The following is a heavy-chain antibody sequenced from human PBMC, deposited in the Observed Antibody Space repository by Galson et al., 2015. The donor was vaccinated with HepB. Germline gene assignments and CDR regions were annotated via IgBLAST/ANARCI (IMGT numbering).Heavy chain of an antibody. D-gene: IGHD6-13*01. V-gene: IGHV4-39*01. CDR1: GGSISSSSYY. Sequence: LTCTVSGGSISSSSYYWGWIRQPPGKGLEWIESIYYRGSTYYNPSLKSRVTISVDTSKNQFSLKLSSVTAADTTVYYCARHGGDSSSHDAFDIWGQGTMVTVSS. J-gene: IGHJ3*02. CDR2: IYYRGST. CDR3: ARHGGDSSSHDAFDI.